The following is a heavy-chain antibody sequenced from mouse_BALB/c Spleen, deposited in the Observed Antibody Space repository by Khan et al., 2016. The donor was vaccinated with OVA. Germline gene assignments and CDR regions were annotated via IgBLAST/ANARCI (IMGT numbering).Heavy chain of an antibody. V-gene: IGHV1-87*01. J-gene: IGHJ2*01. Sequence: VQLHQSGAELVRPGASVKLSCKASGYTFTRYWMQWVKQRPGQGLEWIGAIYPGDGDTKYTQKFKGKATLTADKSSSTAYMELSSLASEDSAVYYCASHYGSYFDYWGQGTTLTVSS. CDR2: IYPGDGDT. D-gene: IGHD2-1*01. CDR3: ASHYGSYFDY. CDR1: GYTFTRYW.